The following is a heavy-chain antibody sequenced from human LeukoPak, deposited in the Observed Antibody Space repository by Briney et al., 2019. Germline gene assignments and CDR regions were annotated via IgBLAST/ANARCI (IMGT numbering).Heavy chain of an antibody. CDR2: ISISGGYT. J-gene: IGHJ4*02. V-gene: IGHV3-23*01. CDR3: AKSRSTTGIAVAGLDY. D-gene: IGHD6-19*01. Sequence: GGSLRLSCTASGFSFSNAWVSWVRQAPGKGLEWVSSISISGGYTYYADPVKGRFTISRDSSKNTLYVQMNSLRAEDTAVYYCAKSRSTTGIAVAGLDYWGQGTLVTVSS. CDR1: GFSFSNAW.